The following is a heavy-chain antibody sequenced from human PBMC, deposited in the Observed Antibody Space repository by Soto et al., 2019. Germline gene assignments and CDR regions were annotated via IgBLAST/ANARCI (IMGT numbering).Heavy chain of an antibody. V-gene: IGHV3-33*01. Sequence: QVQLVESGGGVVQPGRSLRLSCAASGFTFSSYGMHWVRQAPGKGLEWVAVIWYDGSNKYYADSVKGRFTISRDNSKNTLYLQMNSLRAEDTAVYYCARGYDYVWGSYRHLGYWGQGTLDTVSS. CDR3: ARGYDYVWGSYRHLGY. D-gene: IGHD3-16*02. CDR2: IWYDGSNK. CDR1: GFTFSSYG. J-gene: IGHJ4*02.